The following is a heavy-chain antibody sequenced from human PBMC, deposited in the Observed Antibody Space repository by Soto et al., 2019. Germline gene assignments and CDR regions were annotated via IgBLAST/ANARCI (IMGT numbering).Heavy chain of an antibody. CDR2: ISGIGGST. CDR1: GFTFSSYA. D-gene: IGHD4-17*01. V-gene: IGHV3-23*01. Sequence: GGSLRLSCAASGFTFSSYAMSWVRQAPGKGLEWVSAISGIGGSTYYADSVKGRFTISRDNSKNTLYLQMNSLRAEDTAVYYCAKDHSIYTVTTGLVDYWGQGTLVTVSS. J-gene: IGHJ4*02. CDR3: AKDHSIYTVTTGLVDY.